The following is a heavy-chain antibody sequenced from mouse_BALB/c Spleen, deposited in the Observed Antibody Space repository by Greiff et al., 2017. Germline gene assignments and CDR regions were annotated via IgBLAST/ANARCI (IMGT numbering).Heavy chain of an antibody. Sequence: EVQLQQSGPGLVKPSQSLSLTCSVTGYSITSGYYWNWIRQFPGNKLEWMGYISYDGSNNYNPSLKNRISITRDTSKNQFFLKLNSVTTEDTATYYCARKGHYGYYFDYWGQGTTLTVSS. CDR1: GYSITSGYY. J-gene: IGHJ2*01. CDR3: ARKGHYGYYFDY. D-gene: IGHD1-2*01. V-gene: IGHV3-6*02. CDR2: ISYDGSN.